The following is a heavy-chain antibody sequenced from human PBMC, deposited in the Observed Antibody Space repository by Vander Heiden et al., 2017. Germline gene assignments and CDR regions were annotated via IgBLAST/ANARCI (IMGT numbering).Heavy chain of an antibody. D-gene: IGHD3-16*02. CDR2: IIPIFGTA. V-gene: IGHV1-69*01. CDR3: ARDPRRSYDYVWGSYRSGYYYGMDV. Sequence: QVQLVQSGAEVKKPGSSVKVSCKASGGTFSSYAIRWVRQAPGQGLEWMGEIIPIFGTANYAQKFQGRVTITADESTSTAYMELSSLRSEDTAVYYCARDPRRSYDYVWGSYRSGYYYGMDVWGQGTTVTVSS. J-gene: IGHJ6*02. CDR1: GGTFSSYA.